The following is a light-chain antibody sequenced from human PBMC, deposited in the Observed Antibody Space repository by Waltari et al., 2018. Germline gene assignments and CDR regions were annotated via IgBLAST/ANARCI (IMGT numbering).Light chain of an antibody. CDR3: QQYYSYLPLG. CDR2: AAS. J-gene: IGKJ4*01. V-gene: IGKV1-8*01. Sequence: AIRMTQSPSSLSASTGDRVTITCRASQGISSYLAWYQQKPGKAPKLLIYAASTLQSGVPSRFSGSGSGTDFTLTISCLQSEDFATYYCQQYYSYLPLGFGGGTKVEIK. CDR1: QGISSY.